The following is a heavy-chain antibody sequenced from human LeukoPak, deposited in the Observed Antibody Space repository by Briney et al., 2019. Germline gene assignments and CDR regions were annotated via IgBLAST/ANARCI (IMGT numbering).Heavy chain of an antibody. V-gene: IGHV4-4*02. J-gene: IGHJ4*02. Sequence: SETLSLTCAVSGGSISSSNWWSWVRQPPGKGLEWIGEIYHSGSTNYNPSLKSRVTISVDKSKNQFSLNLSSVTAADTAVYYCARGPARGYSGYDMYYFDYWGQGTLVTVSS. D-gene: IGHD5-12*01. CDR2: IYHSGST. CDR3: ARGPARGYSGYDMYYFDY. CDR1: GGSISSSNW.